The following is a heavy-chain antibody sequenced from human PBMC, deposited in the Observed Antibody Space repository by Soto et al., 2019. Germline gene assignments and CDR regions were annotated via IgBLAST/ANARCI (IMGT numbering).Heavy chain of an antibody. V-gene: IGHV1-3*01. CDR2: INAGNGNT. CDR1: GYTFTSYA. Sequence: ASVKVSCKASGYTFTSYAMHWVRQAPGQRLEWMGWINAGNGNTKYSQKFQGRVTITRDTSASTAYMELSSLRSEDTAMYYCARASAAYSSSPHDFDYWGQGTLVTVSS. D-gene: IGHD5-18*01. CDR3: ARASAAYSSSPHDFDY. J-gene: IGHJ4*02.